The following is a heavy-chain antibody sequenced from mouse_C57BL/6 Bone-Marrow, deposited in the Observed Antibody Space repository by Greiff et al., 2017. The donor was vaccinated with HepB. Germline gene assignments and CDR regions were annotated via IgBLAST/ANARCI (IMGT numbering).Heavy chain of an antibody. D-gene: IGHD2-1*01. J-gene: IGHJ2*01. V-gene: IGHV1-26*01. Sequence: EVQLQQSGPELVKPGASVKISCKASGYTFTDYYMNWVKQSHGKSLEWIGDINPNNGGTSYNQKFKGKATLTVDKSSSTAYMELRSLTSEDSVVYYCAREGGNYSYYFDYWGQGTTLTVSS. CDR2: INPNNGGT. CDR1: GYTFTDYY. CDR3: AREGGNYSYYFDY.